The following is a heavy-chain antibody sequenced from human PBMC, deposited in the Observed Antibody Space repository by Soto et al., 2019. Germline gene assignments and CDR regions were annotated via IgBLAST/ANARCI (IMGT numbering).Heavy chain of an antibody. CDR3: ARSGVYGDYAYDY. J-gene: IGHJ4*02. CDR2: IYYSGST. D-gene: IGHD4-17*01. V-gene: IGHV4-39*01. Sequence: LSLPCTVSGGSISSSSYYWGWIRQPPGKGLEWIGSIYYSGSTYYNPSLKSRVTISVDTSKNQFSLKLSSVTAADTAVYYCARSGVYGDYAYDYWGQGTLVTVSS. CDR1: GGSISSSSYY.